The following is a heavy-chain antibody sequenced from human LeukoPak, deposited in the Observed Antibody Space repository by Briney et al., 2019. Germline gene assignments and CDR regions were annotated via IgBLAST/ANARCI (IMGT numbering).Heavy chain of an antibody. Sequence: SETLSLTCTVSGGSISSSSYYWGWIRQPPGKGLEWIGSIYYSGSTYYNPSLKSRVTISVDTSKNQFSLKLSSVTAADTAVYYCARRVFCDSSGYWYYFDYWGQGTLVTVSS. J-gene: IGHJ4*02. CDR3: ARRVFCDSSGYWYYFDY. CDR1: GGSISSSSYY. V-gene: IGHV4-39*01. CDR2: IYYSGST. D-gene: IGHD3-22*01.